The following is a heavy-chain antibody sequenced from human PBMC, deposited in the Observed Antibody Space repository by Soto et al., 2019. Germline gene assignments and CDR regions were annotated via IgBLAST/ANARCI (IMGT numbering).Heavy chain of an antibody. CDR3: ARDRAGDYIWGSYRPDAFDI. D-gene: IGHD3-16*02. J-gene: IGHJ3*02. CDR1: GYTFTGYY. Sequence: ASVKVSCKASGYTFTGYYMHWVRQAPGQGLEWMGWINPNSGGTNYAQKFQGWVTMTRDTSISTAYMERSRLRSDDTAVYYCARDRAGDYIWGSYRPDAFDIWGQGTMVTVSS. V-gene: IGHV1-2*04. CDR2: INPNSGGT.